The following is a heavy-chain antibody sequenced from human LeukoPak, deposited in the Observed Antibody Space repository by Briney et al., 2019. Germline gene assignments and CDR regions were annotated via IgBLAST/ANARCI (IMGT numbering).Heavy chain of an antibody. CDR1: GGSISSSSYY. J-gene: IGHJ4*02. V-gene: IGHV4-39*01. CDR3: ARRDDSSGLGKY. CDR2: IYYAGST. Sequence: SETLSLTCTVSGGSISSSSYYWGWIRQPPGKGLEWIGSIYYAGSTYYNPSLKSRVTISVDTSKNQFSLKLSSVTAADTAVYYCARRDDSSGLGKYWGQGTLVTVSS. D-gene: IGHD3-22*01.